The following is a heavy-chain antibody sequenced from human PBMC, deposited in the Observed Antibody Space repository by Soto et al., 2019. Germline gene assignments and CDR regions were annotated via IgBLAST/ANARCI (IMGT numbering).Heavy chain of an antibody. D-gene: IGHD2-2*01. CDR1: GYTFTSYD. CDR3: ARGPLGGIVVVPAATDGMDV. V-gene: IGHV1-8*01. J-gene: IGHJ6*02. CDR2: MNPNSGNT. Sequence: GASVKVSCKASGYTFTSYDINWVRQATGQGLEWMGWMNPNSGNTGYAQKFQGRVTMTRNTSISTAYMELSSLRSEDTAVYYCARGPLGGIVVVPAATDGMDVWGQGTTVNVPS.